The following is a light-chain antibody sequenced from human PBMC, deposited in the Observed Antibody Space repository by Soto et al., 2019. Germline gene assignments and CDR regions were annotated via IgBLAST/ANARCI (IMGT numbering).Light chain of an antibody. J-gene: IGKJ4*01. V-gene: IGKV1-39*01. CDR1: QSVRSY. CDR3: QQSYSTPPT. Sequence: DIQMTQSPSSLSASVGDRVTITCRASQSVRSYLNWYQQKPGKAPNLLIYAASSLQSGVPSRFSGSGSATDFTLTISSLHPEDFATYYCQQSYSTPPTFGGGTKVEI. CDR2: AAS.